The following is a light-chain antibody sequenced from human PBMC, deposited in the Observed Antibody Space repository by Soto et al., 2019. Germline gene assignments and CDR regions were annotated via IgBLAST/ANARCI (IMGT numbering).Light chain of an antibody. CDR3: HQYDDGPYT. CDR1: QSLLYSSNNKNY. V-gene: IGKV4-1*01. CDR2: GAS. Sequence: DIVMTQSPDSLPVSLGERATINCKSSQSLLYSSNNKNYLAWYQQKPGQPPKLLIYGASTRATGIPVRFSGSGSGTEFTLTISSLQSEDFAVYYCHQYDDGPYTFGQGTKVEI. J-gene: IGKJ2*01.